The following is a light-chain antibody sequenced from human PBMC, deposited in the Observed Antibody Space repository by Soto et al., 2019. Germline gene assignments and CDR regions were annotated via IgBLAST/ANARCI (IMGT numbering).Light chain of an antibody. CDR2: SAS. Sequence: DIQMTQSPSSLSASVGDRVTITCRASQSISNYFNWYQQKPGKAPKLLIYSASSLESGVPSRFSGSGSGTDFTLTITSLQPEDFATCYCQQSYSTPITFGQGTRLEIK. V-gene: IGKV1-39*01. CDR3: QQSYSTPIT. CDR1: QSISNY. J-gene: IGKJ5*01.